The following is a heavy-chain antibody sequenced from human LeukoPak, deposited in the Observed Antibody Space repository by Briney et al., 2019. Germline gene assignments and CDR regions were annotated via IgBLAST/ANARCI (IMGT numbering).Heavy chain of an antibody. V-gene: IGHV3-7*01. J-gene: IGHJ2*01. D-gene: IGHD4-17*01. Sequence: GVSLRLSCAASRFTFSDYYMTWVRQAPGRGLEWVANIKEDGSEKNYVDSVKGRFTISRDNAKNSVYLLLNSLTPEDTAVYYCARDLRAGGTWSYGVYFDLWGRGTLVTVSS. CDR3: ARDLRAGGTWSYGVYFDL. CDR2: IKEDGSEK. CDR1: RFTFSDYY.